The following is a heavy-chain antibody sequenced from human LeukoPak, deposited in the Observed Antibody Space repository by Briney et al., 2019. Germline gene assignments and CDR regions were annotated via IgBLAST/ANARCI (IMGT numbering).Heavy chain of an antibody. V-gene: IGHV1-18*04. D-gene: IGHD3-10*01. J-gene: IGHJ6*03. CDR1: GYTFTGYY. Sequence: ASVKVSCKASGYTFTGYYMHWVRQARGQGLEWMGLISAHNGNTNYAQKLQGRVTMTTDTSTSTAYMELRSLRSDDTAVYYCARNYYGSGSYYGYYYYYYMDVWGKGTTVTISS. CDR2: ISAHNGNT. CDR3: ARNYYGSGSYYGYYYYYYMDV.